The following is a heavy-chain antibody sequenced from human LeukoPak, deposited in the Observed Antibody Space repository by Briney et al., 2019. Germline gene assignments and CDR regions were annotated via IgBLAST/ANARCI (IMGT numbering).Heavy chain of an antibody. V-gene: IGHV1-69*05. CDR1: GGTFSSYA. Sequence: ASVKVSCKASGGTFSSYAISWVRQAPGQGLEWMGGIIPIFGTANYAQKFQGRVTMTTDTSTSTAYMELRSLRSDDTAVYYCAREMYVVVTAMARLDFDYWGQGTLVTVSS. J-gene: IGHJ4*02. CDR3: AREMYVVVTAMARLDFDY. D-gene: IGHD2-21*02. CDR2: IIPIFGTA.